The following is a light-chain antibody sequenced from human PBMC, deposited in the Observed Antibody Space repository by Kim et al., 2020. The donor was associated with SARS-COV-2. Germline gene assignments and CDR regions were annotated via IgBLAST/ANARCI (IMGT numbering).Light chain of an antibody. CDR3: QQLNDYPIT. V-gene: IGKV1-9*01. CDR2: AAS. Sequence: IQLTQSPSSMSASVGDRVTITCRASQGIYDHLAWYQQKPTKAPKLLIYAASTLQSGVPSRFSGSGSGTDFTLTISSLQPEDFATYYCQQLNDYPITFGQGTRLEIK. CDR1: QGIYDH. J-gene: IGKJ5*01.